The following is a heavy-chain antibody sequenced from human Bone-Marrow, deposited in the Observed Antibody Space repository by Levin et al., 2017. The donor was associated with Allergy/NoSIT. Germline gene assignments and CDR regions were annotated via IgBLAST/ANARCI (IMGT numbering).Heavy chain of an antibody. D-gene: IGHD1-26*01. CDR3: ARGGVGASFDN. Sequence: GGSLRLSCAASGFTFSTYWMHWVRQAPGKGLVWVSRINGDGSPTSYADSVKGRFTISRDNAKNTLYLQMNSLRAEDTAVYYCARGGVGASFDNWGQGTLVTVSS. V-gene: IGHV3-74*01. CDR1: GFTFSTYW. J-gene: IGHJ4*02. CDR2: INGDGSPT.